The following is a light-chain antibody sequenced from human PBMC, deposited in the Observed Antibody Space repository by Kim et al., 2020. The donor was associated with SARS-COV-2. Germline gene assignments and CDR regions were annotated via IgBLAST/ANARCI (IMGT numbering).Light chain of an antibody. CDR2: LGS. CDR1: QSLLHSNGYNY. V-gene: IGKV2-28*01. CDR3: MQALQTPIT. J-gene: IGKJ5*01. Sequence: DIVMTQSPLSLPVTPGEPASISCRSSQSLLHSNGYNYLDWYLQKPGQSPQLLIYLGSNRASGVPDRFSGSGSGTDFTLKISRVEAEYVGVYYCMQALQTPITFGQGTRPEIK.